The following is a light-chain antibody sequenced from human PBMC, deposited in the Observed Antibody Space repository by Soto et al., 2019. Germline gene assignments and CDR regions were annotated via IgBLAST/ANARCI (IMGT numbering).Light chain of an antibody. J-gene: IGLJ3*02. Sequence: QSALTQSASVSGSPGQSITISCTGTSSDIGGYKFVSWYQQHPGKAPKLIIYEVNNRPSGISNRFSGSKSGNTASLTISGLQAEDEADYYCSSYTSSSTWVFGGGTKLTVL. CDR1: SSDIGGYKF. CDR3: SSYTSSSTWV. V-gene: IGLV2-14*01. CDR2: EVN.